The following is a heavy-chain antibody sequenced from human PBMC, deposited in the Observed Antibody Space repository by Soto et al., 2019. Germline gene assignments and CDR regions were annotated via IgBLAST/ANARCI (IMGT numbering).Heavy chain of an antibody. CDR2: ISAYNGNT. D-gene: IGHD1-26*01. V-gene: IGHV1-18*01. J-gene: IGHJ5*02. CDR3: ARTVGATLRWFDP. CDR1: GYTFTNYG. Sequence: QVQLVQSGGDMKKPGASVKVSCKASGYTFTNYGISWVRQAPGQGLEGMGWISAYNGNTNYPQKFQGRVTMTTDTSTTTAYIELRSLRFDDTAVYYCARTVGATLRWFDPWGQGTLVTVSS.